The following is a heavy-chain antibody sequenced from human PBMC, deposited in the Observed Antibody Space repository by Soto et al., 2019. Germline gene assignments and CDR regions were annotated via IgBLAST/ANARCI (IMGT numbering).Heavy chain of an antibody. V-gene: IGHV1-69*13. Sequence: SVKVSCKASGGTFSSYAISWVRQAPGQGLEWMGGIIPIFGTANYAQKFQGRVTITADESTSTAYMELSSLRSEDTAVYYCARTDYYYYGMDVWGQGTTVTVSS. CDR1: GGTFSSYA. J-gene: IGHJ6*02. CDR2: IIPIFGTA. CDR3: ARTDYYYYGMDV.